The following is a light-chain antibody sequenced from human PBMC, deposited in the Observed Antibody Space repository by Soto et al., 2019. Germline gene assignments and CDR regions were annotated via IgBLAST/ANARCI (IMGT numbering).Light chain of an antibody. CDR3: QQTYDNPWT. Sequence: DIQMTQSPPSLSASVGDRVTITCRASQSISVYLNWYQVKPGSAPKLLIHAASNLQTGVPSSFSGSGSGTDFTLTTSSLQPEDCATYCCQQTYDNPWTFGRGTKVDIK. CDR2: AAS. V-gene: IGKV1-39*01. J-gene: IGKJ1*01. CDR1: QSISVY.